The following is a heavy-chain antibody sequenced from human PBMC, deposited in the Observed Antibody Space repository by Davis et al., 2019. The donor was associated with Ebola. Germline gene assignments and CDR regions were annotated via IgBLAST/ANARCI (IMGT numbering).Heavy chain of an antibody. Sequence: PSETLSLTCTVSGGSISSYYWSWIRQPPGKGLEWIGYIYYSGSTNYNPSLKSRVTISVDTSKNQFSLKLSSVTAADTAVYYCARALHCGGDCYQWWYFDYWGQGTLVTVSS. D-gene: IGHD2-21*02. CDR3: ARALHCGGDCYQWWYFDY. CDR2: IYYSGST. CDR1: GGSISSYY. V-gene: IGHV4-59*01. J-gene: IGHJ4*02.